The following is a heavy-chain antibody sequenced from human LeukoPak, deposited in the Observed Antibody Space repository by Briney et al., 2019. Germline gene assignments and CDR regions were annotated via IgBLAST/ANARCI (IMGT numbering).Heavy chain of an antibody. V-gene: IGHV4-39*07. CDR1: GGSISTSNYY. J-gene: IGHJ5*02. Sequence: SETLSLTCTVSGGSISTSNYYWGWIRQPPGKGLEWIGNIFYSGSTYYSPSLRSRVTISADTSKNQFSLKLTSVTAADTAVYYCARVTAAAGTFGFDPWGQGTLVTVSS. D-gene: IGHD6-13*01. CDR2: IFYSGST. CDR3: ARVTAAAGTFGFDP.